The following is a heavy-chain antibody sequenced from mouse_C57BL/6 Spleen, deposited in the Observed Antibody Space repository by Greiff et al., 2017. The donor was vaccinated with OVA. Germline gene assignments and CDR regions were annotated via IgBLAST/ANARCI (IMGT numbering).Heavy chain of an antibody. Sequence: ESGPGLVKPSQSLSLTCSVTGYSITSGYYWNWIRQFPGNKLEWMGYISYDGSNNYNPSLKNRISITRDTSKNQFFLKLNSVTTEDTATYYCAGGGSGYYPDYWGQGTTLTVSS. CDR2: ISYDGSN. CDR1: GYSITSGYY. J-gene: IGHJ2*01. D-gene: IGHD3-2*02. V-gene: IGHV3-6*01. CDR3: AGGGSGYYPDY.